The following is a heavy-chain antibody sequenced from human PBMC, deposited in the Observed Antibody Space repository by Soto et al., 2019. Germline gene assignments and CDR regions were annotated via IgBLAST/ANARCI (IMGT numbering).Heavy chain of an antibody. J-gene: IGHJ6*02. CDR1: GFTFSTDA. CDR3: ATRRDASYYYGMDV. Sequence: EVQLVESGGGLVQPGGSLRLSCAASGFTFSTDAMTWVRQAPGKGLEWVSAISDSGGSTYYADSVKGRFTISRDNSKNTLFLQMNSLSAEDTAVYYCATRRDASYYYGMDVWGQGTTVTVSS. V-gene: IGHV3-23*04. D-gene: IGHD2-2*01. CDR2: ISDSGGST.